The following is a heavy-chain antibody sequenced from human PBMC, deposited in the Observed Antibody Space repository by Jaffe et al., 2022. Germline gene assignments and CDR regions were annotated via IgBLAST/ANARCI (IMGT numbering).Heavy chain of an antibody. Sequence: QVQLQQWGAGLLKPSETLSLTCAVYGGSFSGYYWSWIRQPPGKGLEWIGEINHSGSTNYNPSLKSRVTISVDTSKNQFSLKLSSVTAADTAVYYCARSRSGSYYRMDDAFDIWGQGTMVTVSS. J-gene: IGHJ3*02. CDR3: ARSRSGSYYRMDDAFDI. CDR1: GGSFSGYY. D-gene: IGHD1-26*01. V-gene: IGHV4-34*01. CDR2: INHSGST.